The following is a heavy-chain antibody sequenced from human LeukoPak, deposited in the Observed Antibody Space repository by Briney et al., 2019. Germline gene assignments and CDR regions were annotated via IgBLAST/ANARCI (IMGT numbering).Heavy chain of an antibody. CDR2: IWYDGSNK. CDR3: ARDGCSSTSCHGY. V-gene: IGHV3-33*01. Sequence: GGSLRLSCAASGFTFSSYGMHWVRQAPGKGLEWVAVIWYDGSNKYYADSVKGRFTISRDNSKNTLYLQMNSLRAEDTAVYYCARDGCSSTSCHGYWGQGTLVTVSS. D-gene: IGHD2-2*01. J-gene: IGHJ4*02. CDR1: GFTFSSYG.